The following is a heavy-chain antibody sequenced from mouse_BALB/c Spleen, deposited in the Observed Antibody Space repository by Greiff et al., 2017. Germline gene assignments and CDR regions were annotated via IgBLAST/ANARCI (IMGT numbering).Heavy chain of an antibody. D-gene: IGHD2-3*01. CDR2: ISYDGSN. CDR1: GYSITSGYY. CDR3: ARRGIYDGYWYFDV. V-gene: IGHV3-6*02. Sequence: EVKLMESGPGLVKPSQSLSLTCSVTGYSITSGYYWNWIRQFPGNKLEWMGYISYDGSNNYNPSLKNRISITRDTSKNQFFLKLNSVTTEDTATYYCARRGIYDGYWYFDVWGAGTTVTVSS. J-gene: IGHJ1*01.